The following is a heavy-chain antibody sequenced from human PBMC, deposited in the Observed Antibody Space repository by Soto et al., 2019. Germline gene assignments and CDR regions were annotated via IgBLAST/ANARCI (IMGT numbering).Heavy chain of an antibody. CDR1: VGSISSYY. D-gene: IGHD5-12*01. CDR2: INYSGST. Sequence: PSETLSVTCTVSVGSISSYYWSWIRQRPGKGLEWIGYINYSGSTNYNLSLKSRVTISVDTSKNQFSLKLISVTAADTAVYYCARYPRDGYNYGSFDIWGQGTMVTVSS. CDR3: ARYPRDGYNYGSFDI. V-gene: IGHV4-59*01. J-gene: IGHJ3*02.